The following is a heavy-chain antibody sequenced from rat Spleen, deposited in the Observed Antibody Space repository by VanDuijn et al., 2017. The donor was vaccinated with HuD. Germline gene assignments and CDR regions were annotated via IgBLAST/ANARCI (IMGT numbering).Heavy chain of an antibody. CDR3: AAWNSGYFAY. D-gene: IGHD4-3*01. Sequence: EVKLVESGGGLVQPGNSLTLSCVASGFTFSNYGMHWIRQAPKKGLEWIAMIYYDRSKMYSADTVKGRFTISRDNSKNTLYLEMNSLRSEDTAMYYCAAWNSGYFAYWGQGTLVTVSS. J-gene: IGHJ3*01. CDR1: GFTFSNYG. CDR2: IYYDRSKM. V-gene: IGHV5-54*01.